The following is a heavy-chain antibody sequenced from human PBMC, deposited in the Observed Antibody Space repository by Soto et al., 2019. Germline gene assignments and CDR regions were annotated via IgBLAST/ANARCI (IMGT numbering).Heavy chain of an antibody. CDR3: ARGRVGGTGWFDP. V-gene: IGHV4-31*03. Sequence: QVQLQESGPGLVKPSQTLSLTCTVSGGSISSGGYYWSCIRQHPGKGLEWIGYIYYSGSTYYNPSLKSRVTISVDTSKNQFSLKLSSVTAADTAVYYCARGRVGGTGWFDPWGQGTLVTVSS. D-gene: IGHD3-10*01. J-gene: IGHJ5*02. CDR2: IYYSGST. CDR1: GGSISSGGYY.